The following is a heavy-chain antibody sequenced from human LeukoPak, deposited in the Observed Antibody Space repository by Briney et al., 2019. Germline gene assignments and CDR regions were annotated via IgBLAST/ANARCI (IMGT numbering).Heavy chain of an antibody. Sequence: GGSLRRSCAASGFSFNSYPMHWVRQAPGKGLEWVAVISNDGNNKYYADSVKGRFTISRDNSNNTLSLQMNGLRVEDSAVYYCARPDDSESFYRANHYWGRGTLVTVS. D-gene: IGHD3-10*01. V-gene: IGHV3-30*04. J-gene: IGHJ4*02. CDR3: ARPDDSESFYRANHY. CDR2: ISNDGNNK. CDR1: GFSFNSYP.